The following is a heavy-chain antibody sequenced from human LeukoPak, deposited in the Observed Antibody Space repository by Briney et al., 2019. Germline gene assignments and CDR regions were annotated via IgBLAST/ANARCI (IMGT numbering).Heavy chain of an antibody. CDR1: GGSISSYY. CDR3: ARDLYGDNGLNFEY. J-gene: IGHJ4*02. Sequence: SETLSLTCTVSGGSISSYYWSWIRQPPGKGLEWIGYIYYSGSTNYNPSLKSRVTISVDTSKNQFSLKLSSVTAADTAVYYCARDLYGDNGLNFEYWGQGTLVTVSS. V-gene: IGHV4-59*01. D-gene: IGHD4-17*01. CDR2: IYYSGST.